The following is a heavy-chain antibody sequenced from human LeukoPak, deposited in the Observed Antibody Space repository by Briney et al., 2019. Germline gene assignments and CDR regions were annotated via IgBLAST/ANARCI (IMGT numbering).Heavy chain of an antibody. V-gene: IGHV3-30-3*01. CDR2: ISYDGSNK. D-gene: IGHD5-18*01. J-gene: IGHJ4*02. Sequence: GGSLRLSCAASGFTFSSYAMHWVRQAPGKGLEWAAVISYDGSNKYYADSVKGRFTISRDNSKNTLYLQMNSLRAEDTAVYYCATPPGYSYGTNFDYWGQGTLVTVSS. CDR1: GFTFSSYA. CDR3: ATPPGYSYGTNFDY.